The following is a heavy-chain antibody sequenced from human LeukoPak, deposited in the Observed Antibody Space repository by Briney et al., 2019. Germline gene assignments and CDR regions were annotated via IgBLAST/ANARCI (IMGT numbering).Heavy chain of an antibody. Sequence: SETLSLTCTVSGGSSSSSYWSWIRQPPGKGLEWIGYIHNTGSTNYNPSLKSRVTMSVDMSQNQFSLNLTSVTAADTAVYYCARYGYGDPLFDHWGQGTLVTVSS. V-gene: IGHV4-59*08. CDR3: ARYGYGDPLFDH. CDR2: IHNTGST. CDR1: GGSSSSSY. J-gene: IGHJ4*02. D-gene: IGHD4-17*01.